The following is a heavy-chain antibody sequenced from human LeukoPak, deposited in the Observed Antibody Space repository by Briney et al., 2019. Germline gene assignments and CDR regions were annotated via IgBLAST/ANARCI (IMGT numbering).Heavy chain of an antibody. CDR1: GFTFSSYA. J-gene: IGHJ4*02. CDR2: ISGSGGST. D-gene: IGHD5-12*01. CDR3: ARGVDIVATIINFDY. Sequence: PGGSLRLSCAASGFTFSSYARSWVRQAPGKGLEWVSAISGSGGSTYYADSVKGRFTISRDNSKNTLYLQMNSLRAEDTAVYYCARGVDIVATIINFDYWGQGTLVTVSS. V-gene: IGHV3-23*01.